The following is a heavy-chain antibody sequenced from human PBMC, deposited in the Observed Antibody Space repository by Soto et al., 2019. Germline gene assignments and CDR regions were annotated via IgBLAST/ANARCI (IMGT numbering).Heavy chain of an antibody. CDR3: ARGPAADKSSGGDGTGYYYYYGMDV. CDR2: IIPIFGTA. V-gene: IGHV1-69*13. Sequence: SVKVSCKASGGTFSSYAISWVRQAPGQGLEWMGGIIPIFGTANYAQKFQGRVTITADESTSTAYMELSSLRSEDTAVYYCARGPAADKSSGGDGTGYYYYYGMDVWGQGTTVTGSS. J-gene: IGHJ6*02. CDR1: GGTFSSYA. D-gene: IGHD6-19*01.